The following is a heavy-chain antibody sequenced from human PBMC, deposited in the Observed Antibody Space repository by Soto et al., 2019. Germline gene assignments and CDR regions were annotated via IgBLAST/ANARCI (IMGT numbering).Heavy chain of an antibody. D-gene: IGHD3-9*01. CDR2: ISSSSSTI. V-gene: IGHV3-48*02. Sequence: GGSLRLSCAASGFTFSSYSMNWVRQAPGKGLEWVSYISSSSSTIYYADSVKGRFTISRDNAKNSLYLQMNSLRDEDTAVYYCARQSYFDWLGGYFDYWGQGTLVTVSS. CDR1: GFTFSSYS. CDR3: ARQSYFDWLGGYFDY. J-gene: IGHJ4*02.